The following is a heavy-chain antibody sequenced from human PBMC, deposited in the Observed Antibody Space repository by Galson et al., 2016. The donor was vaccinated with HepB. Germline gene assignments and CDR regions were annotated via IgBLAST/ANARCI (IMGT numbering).Heavy chain of an antibody. V-gene: IGHV1-18*01. Sequence: SVKVSCKASGYTFTSYGISWVRQAPGQGLEWMGWISAYNGNTNYAQKLQGRVTMTTDTSTGTAYMELRSLRSDDTAVYYCAGAPVGYHWGMDVWGQGTTVTVSS. D-gene: IGHD5-12*01. CDR2: ISAYNGNT. CDR1: GYTFTSYG. J-gene: IGHJ6*02. CDR3: AGAPVGYHWGMDV.